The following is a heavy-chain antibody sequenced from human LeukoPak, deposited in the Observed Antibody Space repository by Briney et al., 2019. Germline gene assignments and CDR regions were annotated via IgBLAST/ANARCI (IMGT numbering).Heavy chain of an antibody. V-gene: IGHV4-30-2*01. D-gene: IGHD1-26*01. CDR1: GGSISSGGYS. Sequence: SETLSLTCAVSGGSISSGGYSWSWIRQPPGKGLEWIGYIYHSGSTYYNPSLKGRVTISVDRSKNQFSLKLSSVTAADTAVYYCARGGYSFDAFDIWGQGTMVTVSS. J-gene: IGHJ3*02. CDR2: IYHSGST. CDR3: ARGGYSFDAFDI.